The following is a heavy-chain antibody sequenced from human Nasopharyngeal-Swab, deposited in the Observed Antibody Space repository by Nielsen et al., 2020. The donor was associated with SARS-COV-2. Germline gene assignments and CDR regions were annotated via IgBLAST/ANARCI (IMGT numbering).Heavy chain of an antibody. V-gene: IGHV4-39*01. CDR2: IYYSGST. J-gene: IGHJ6*02. D-gene: IGHD6-13*01. CDR1: GGSISSSSYY. CDR3: AKSPSSSWSTYYYGMDV. Sequence: GSLRLSCSVSGGSISSSSYYWGWIRQPPGKGLEWIGSIYYSGSTYYNPSLKSRVTISVHTSKNQFSQKLSSVTAADTAVYYCAKSPSSSWSTYYYGMDVWGQGTTVTVSS.